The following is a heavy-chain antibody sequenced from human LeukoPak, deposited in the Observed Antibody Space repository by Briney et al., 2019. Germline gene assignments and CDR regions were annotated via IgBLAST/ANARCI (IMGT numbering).Heavy chain of an antibody. CDR1: GYTFTSYG. Sequence: ASVKVSCKASGYTFTSYGISWVRQAPGQGLEWMGWISAYNGNANYAQKLQGRVTMTTDTSTSTAYMELRSLRSDDTAVYYCAASYSGSYYLSASFDYWGQGTLVTVSS. J-gene: IGHJ4*02. V-gene: IGHV1-18*01. CDR2: ISAYNGNA. D-gene: IGHD1-26*01. CDR3: AASYSGSYYLSASFDY.